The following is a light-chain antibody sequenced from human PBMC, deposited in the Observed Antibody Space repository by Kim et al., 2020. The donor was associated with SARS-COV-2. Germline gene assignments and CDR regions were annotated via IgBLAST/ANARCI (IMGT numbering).Light chain of an antibody. CDR3: QQYGSSRWT. Sequence: SPGERATLSCRASQSVSSSYLAWYQQKPGQAPRLLIYCASSRATGIPDRFTGSGSGTDFTLTISRLEPEDFAVYYCQQYGSSRWTFGQGTKVDIK. J-gene: IGKJ1*01. V-gene: IGKV3-20*01. CDR2: CAS. CDR1: QSVSSSY.